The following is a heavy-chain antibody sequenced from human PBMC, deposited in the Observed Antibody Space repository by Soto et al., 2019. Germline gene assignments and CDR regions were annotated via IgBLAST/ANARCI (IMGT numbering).Heavy chain of an antibody. D-gene: IGHD2-15*01. CDR3: VRYCSGGSCPDAFDI. V-gene: IGHV3-30-3*01. CDR2: ISYDGSNK. J-gene: IGHJ3*02. Sequence: PGGSLRLSCAASGFTFSSYAMHWVRQAPGKGLEWVAVISYDGSNKYYADSVKGRFTISRDNSKNTAYLQMNSLKTEDTAVYYCVRYCSGGSCPDAFDIWGQGTMVTVSS. CDR1: GFTFSSYA.